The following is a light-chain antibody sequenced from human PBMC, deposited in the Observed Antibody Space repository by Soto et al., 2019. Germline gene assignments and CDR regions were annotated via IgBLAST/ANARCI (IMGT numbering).Light chain of an antibody. J-gene: IGLJ2*01. V-gene: IGLV2-14*01. CDR1: SSDIGGYNY. CDR2: DVT. Sequence: QSALTQPASVSGSPGQSVTISCTGTSSDIGGYNYVSWYQQHPGKAPKLMIYDVTDRPSGVSNRFSGSKSGNTASLTISGHQADDEADYYCSSYTTSSTVVFGGGTKVTVL. CDR3: SSYTTSSTVV.